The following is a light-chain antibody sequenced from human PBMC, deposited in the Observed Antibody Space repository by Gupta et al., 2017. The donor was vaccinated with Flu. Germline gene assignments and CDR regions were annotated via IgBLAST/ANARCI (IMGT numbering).Light chain of an antibody. J-gene: IGKJ4*01. CDR1: QRVSSSY. CDR3: QQYGNSPFT. V-gene: IGKV3D-20*01. CDR2: DAS. Sequence: EILFTHSPVTLSFPPGDRATLSCGASQRVSSSYLAWYQQKPGLAPSLLIYDASTGATDIPDRLSGSGSGTDCTLTISRLEPEDFAVYYCQQYGNSPFTFGGGTKVEIK.